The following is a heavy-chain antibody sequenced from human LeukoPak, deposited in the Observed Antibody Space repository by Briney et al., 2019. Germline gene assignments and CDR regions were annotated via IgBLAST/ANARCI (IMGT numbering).Heavy chain of an antibody. CDR3: ARLVYSSGSSVTATLDS. J-gene: IGHJ4*02. D-gene: IGHD6-19*01. V-gene: IGHV4-59*08. CDR1: GGSISIYY. CDR2: VYYTGMST. Sequence: SETLSLTCTVSGGSISIYYWSWIRQPPGKGLEWIGYVYYTGMSTNYNPSLQSRVTIAVDRSKNQFSLKLSSVTAADTAMYYCARLVYSSGSSVTATLDSWGRGTLVTVSS.